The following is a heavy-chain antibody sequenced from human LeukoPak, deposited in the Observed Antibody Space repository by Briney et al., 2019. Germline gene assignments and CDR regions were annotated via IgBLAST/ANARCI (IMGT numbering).Heavy chain of an antibody. CDR2: ILSDGNND. J-gene: IGHJ4*02. CDR3: AKGSYYDSSGSFYFDY. D-gene: IGHD3-22*01. V-gene: IGHV3-30*18. Sequence: GGSLRLSCAASGFTFSSNAIHWVRQAPGKGLEWVAMILSDGNNDYYADSVKGRFTISRDNSKNTLYLQMNSLRPEDTAVYYCAKGSYYDSSGSFYFDYWGQGTLVTVSS. CDR1: GFTFSSNA.